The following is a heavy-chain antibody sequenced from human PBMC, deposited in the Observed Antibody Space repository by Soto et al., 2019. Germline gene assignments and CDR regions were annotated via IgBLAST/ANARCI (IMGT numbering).Heavy chain of an antibody. CDR1: GFSLTTSGVG. V-gene: IGHV2-5*02. CDR2: IYWDDDK. Sequence: QITLKESGPTLVKPTQTLTLTCTFSGFSLTTSGVGVGWLRQPPGKALEWLALIYWDDDKRYSPSLKSRLTITKDTSKNQVVLSMTNMDPVDTGTYYCAHRGDAVVAAAYFDYWGQGTLVTVSA. J-gene: IGHJ4*02. D-gene: IGHD2-2*01. CDR3: AHRGDAVVAAAYFDY.